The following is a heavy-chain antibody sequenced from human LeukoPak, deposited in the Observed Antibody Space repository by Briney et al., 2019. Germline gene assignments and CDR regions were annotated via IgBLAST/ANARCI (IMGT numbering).Heavy chain of an antibody. CDR1: GFTFSSYD. CDR3: ATAKEALSSSWYLSVDY. J-gene: IGHJ4*02. D-gene: IGHD6-13*01. CDR2: ISYDGSYK. Sequence: GRSLRLSCAASGFTFSSYDMHWVRQAPGKGLEWVTVISYDGSYKYYADSVKGRFTISRDNSKNTLYLQMSSLRTEDTAVYYCATAKEALSSSWYLSVDYWGQGTLVTVSS. V-gene: IGHV3-30*03.